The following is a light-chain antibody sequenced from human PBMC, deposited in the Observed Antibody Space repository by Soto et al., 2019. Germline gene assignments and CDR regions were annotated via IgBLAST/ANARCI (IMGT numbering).Light chain of an antibody. Sequence: QSALTQPASVSGSPGQSITISCTGTSSDVGGYNYVSWYQQHPGKAPKLMIYDVSNRPSGVSNRFSGSKSGNTASMTISGLQAEDEADDYCSSYTSSSALDVVFGGGIKLTVL. J-gene: IGLJ2*01. CDR1: SSDVGGYNY. V-gene: IGLV2-14*01. CDR3: SSYTSSSALDVV. CDR2: DVS.